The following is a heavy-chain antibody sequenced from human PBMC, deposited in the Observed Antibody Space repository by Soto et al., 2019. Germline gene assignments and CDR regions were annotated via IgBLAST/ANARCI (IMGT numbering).Heavy chain of an antibody. CDR3: ARDRITTWGDAFDL. CDR1: GGTFSTYI. Sequence: QVQLVQSGAEVRKPGSSVKVSCKAPGGTFSTYIISWVRQAPGQALEWMGRIIPLPDITNYAQKFQGRVTVTADRSTSTAYMELTSLKSEDTAVDYCARDRITTWGDAFDLWGQGTMVTVSS. J-gene: IGHJ3*01. V-gene: IGHV1-69*08. CDR2: IIPLPDIT. D-gene: IGHD3-3*01.